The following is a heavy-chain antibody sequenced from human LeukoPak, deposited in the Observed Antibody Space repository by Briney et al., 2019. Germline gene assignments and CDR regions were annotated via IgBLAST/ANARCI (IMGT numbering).Heavy chain of an antibody. D-gene: IGHD2-2*01. J-gene: IGHJ6*03. CDR3: ARIPAAIGIYYYYYMDV. CDR2: IYTSGST. Sequence: SETLSLTCAVSGHSISSGSYYWSWIRQPAGKGLEWIGRIYTSGSTNYNPSLKSRVTISVDTSKNQFSLKLSSVTAADTAVYYCARIPAAIGIYYYYYMDVWGKGTTVTVSS. V-gene: IGHV4-61*02. CDR1: GHSISSGSYY.